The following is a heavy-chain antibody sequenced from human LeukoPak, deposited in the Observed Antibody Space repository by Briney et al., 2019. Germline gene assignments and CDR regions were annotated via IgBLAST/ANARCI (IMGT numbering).Heavy chain of an antibody. Sequence: PGGSLRLSCAASGFTFSSYGMHWVRQAPGKGLEWVAVIWYDGSNKYYADSVKGRFTISRDNSKNTLYLQMNSLRAEDTAVYYCASHYYGSGSYYWVAGFDYWGQGTLVTVSS. CDR3: ASHYYGSGSYYWVAGFDY. CDR1: GFTFSSYG. V-gene: IGHV3-33*01. D-gene: IGHD3-10*01. CDR2: IWYDGSNK. J-gene: IGHJ4*02.